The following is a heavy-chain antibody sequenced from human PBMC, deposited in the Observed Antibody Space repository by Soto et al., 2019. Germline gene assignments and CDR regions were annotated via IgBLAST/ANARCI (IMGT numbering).Heavy chain of an antibody. D-gene: IGHD1-26*01. J-gene: IGHJ4*02. Sequence: PSETLSLTCTVSGGSTSSRSYQWVWIRQPPGKGLEWIGNAYYNGNTYYNPSLKSRVTISVDTSNNQFSLKVKSVTAADTAVYYCARLSGSYNDRYFDYWGQGTLVTVSS. CDR3: ARLSGSYNDRYFDY. CDR2: AYYNGNT. CDR1: GGSTSSRSYQ. V-gene: IGHV4-39*01.